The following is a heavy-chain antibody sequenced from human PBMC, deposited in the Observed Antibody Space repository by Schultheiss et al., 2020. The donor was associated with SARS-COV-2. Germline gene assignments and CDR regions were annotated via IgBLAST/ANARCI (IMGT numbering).Heavy chain of an antibody. CDR3: ARVLDSSGYGYDY. V-gene: IGHV4-59*01. J-gene: IGHJ4*02. CDR2: IYYSGST. Sequence: SETLSLTCAVYGGSFNIYYWSWIRQPPGKGLEWIGYIYYSGSTNYNPSLKSRVTISVDTSKNQFSLKLSSVTAADTAVYYCARVLDSSGYGYDYWGQGTLVTVSS. CDR1: GGSFNIYY. D-gene: IGHD3-22*01.